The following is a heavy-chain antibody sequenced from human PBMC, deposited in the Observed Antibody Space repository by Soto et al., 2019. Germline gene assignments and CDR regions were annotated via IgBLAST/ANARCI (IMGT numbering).Heavy chain of an antibody. V-gene: IGHV2-5*02. CDR1: GFSLSTSGVG. CDR3: AHVYGGYDNFDY. D-gene: IGHD5-12*01. Sequence: QITLKESGPTLVKPTQTLTLTCTFSGFSLSTSGVGVGWIRQPPGKALEWLALIYWDDDKRYSPSLKSRLTSTKDTSKNQVVLTMTNMDPVDTATYYCAHVYGGYDNFDYWGQGTRVTVSS. J-gene: IGHJ4*02. CDR2: IYWDDDK.